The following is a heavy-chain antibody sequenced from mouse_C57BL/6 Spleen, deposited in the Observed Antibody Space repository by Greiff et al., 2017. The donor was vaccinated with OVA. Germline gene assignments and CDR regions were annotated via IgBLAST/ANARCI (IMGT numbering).Heavy chain of an antibody. D-gene: IGHD2-4*01. Sequence: VQLQQSGAELVRPGTSVKLSCKASGFTFTSYSMHWVKQRPGHGLEWIGAIDPSDSYTNYNHKFKGKATLTADKSSNTAYLQLSSLTSEDSAVYYCARLGDYNWYFDVWGTGTTVTVSS. CDR3: ARLGDYNWYFDV. V-gene: IGHV1-59*01. CDR1: GFTFTSYS. CDR2: IDPSDSYT. J-gene: IGHJ1*03.